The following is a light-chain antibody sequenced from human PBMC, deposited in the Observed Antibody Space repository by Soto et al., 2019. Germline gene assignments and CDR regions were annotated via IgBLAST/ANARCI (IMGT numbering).Light chain of an antibody. J-gene: IGKJ3*01. CDR3: QQYNSYPPT. CDR1: QPVGTW. Sequence: IQMTQSPSSLSASVGDRVTITCRASQPVGTWVAWYQQKGERAPRPLMYAASTLETGVPSSFSGSASGTDFTLTISSLQPEDFATYYCQQYNSYPPTFGRGTTVDFK. CDR2: AAS. V-gene: IGKV1D-16*01.